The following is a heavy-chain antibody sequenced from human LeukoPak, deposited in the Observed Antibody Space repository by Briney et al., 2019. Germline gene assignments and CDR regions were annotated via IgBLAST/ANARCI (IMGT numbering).Heavy chain of an antibody. CDR1: GFTFSSYW. Sequence: GGSLRLSCAASGFTFSSYWMSWVRQAPGKGLEWVANIKQDGSEKNYVDSVKGRFTISRDNAKNSLYLQMNSLRAEDTAVYYCARAWSSGWYAFDIWGQGTMVTVSS. D-gene: IGHD6-13*01. J-gene: IGHJ3*02. CDR2: IKQDGSEK. V-gene: IGHV3-7*02. CDR3: ARAWSSGWYAFDI.